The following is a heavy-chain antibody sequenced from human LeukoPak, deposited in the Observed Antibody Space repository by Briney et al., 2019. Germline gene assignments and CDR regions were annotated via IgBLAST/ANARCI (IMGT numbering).Heavy chain of an antibody. J-gene: IGHJ4*02. CDR2: ISSGSSYT. CDR3: AGDLVRGTSDY. CDR1: GFTFSDYY. V-gene: IGHV3-11*06. D-gene: IGHD3-10*01. Sequence: GGSLRLSCAASGFTFSDYYMSWIRQAPGKGLEWLSYISSGSSYTNYADSVKGRFTISRDNAKNSLYLQMNSLRSEDTAVYYCAGDLVRGTSDYWGQGTLVTVSS.